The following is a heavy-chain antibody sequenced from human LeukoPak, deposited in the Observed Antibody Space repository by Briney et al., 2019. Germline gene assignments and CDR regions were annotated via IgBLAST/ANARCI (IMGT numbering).Heavy chain of an antibody. CDR1: GGSIISSAYY. V-gene: IGHV4-30-4*08. Sequence: SQTLSLTCTVSGGSIISSAYYWSWIRQPPGKGVEWIGYIYYGGSTYYNPSLKSRVTISLDTSKNQFSLKLSSVTAADTAVYYCVRTEVSSGSEDYRGQGTLVTVSS. CDR2: IYYGGST. D-gene: IGHD6-19*01. J-gene: IGHJ4*02. CDR3: VRTEVSSGSEDY.